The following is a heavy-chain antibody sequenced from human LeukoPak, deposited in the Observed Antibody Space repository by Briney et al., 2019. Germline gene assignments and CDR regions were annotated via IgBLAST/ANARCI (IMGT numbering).Heavy chain of an antibody. CDR2: INPNSGGT. D-gene: IGHD3-22*01. CDR1: GYTFTGYD. Sequence: ASVKVSCKASGYTFTGYDIHWVRQAPGQGLEWMGWINPNSGGTNYAQKFHGRVTMTRDTSISTAYMELSSLRSDDTAMYYCARVQDGSGSYYYDYWGQGTLVTVSS. V-gene: IGHV1-2*02. CDR3: ARVQDGSGSYYYDY. J-gene: IGHJ4*02.